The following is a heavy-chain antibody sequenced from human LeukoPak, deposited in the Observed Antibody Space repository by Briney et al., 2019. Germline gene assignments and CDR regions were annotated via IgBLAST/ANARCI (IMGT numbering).Heavy chain of an antibody. Sequence: ASVKVSFKSSGYTFTSYGISWVRQAPGQGLEWMGWISAYNGNTNYAQKLQGRVTMTTDTSTRTAYMELRSLRSDGTDVYSCARVLSGSYGIWFDPWGQGTLVTVSS. CDR1: GYTFTSYG. V-gene: IGHV1-18*01. D-gene: IGHD1-26*01. CDR2: ISAYNGNT. CDR3: ARVLSGSYGIWFDP. J-gene: IGHJ5*02.